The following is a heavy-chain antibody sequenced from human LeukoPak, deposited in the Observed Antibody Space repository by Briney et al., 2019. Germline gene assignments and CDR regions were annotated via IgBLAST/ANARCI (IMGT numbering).Heavy chain of an antibody. V-gene: IGHV4-34*01. CDR2: INHTGNT. CDR1: GASFSGYY. J-gene: IGHJ4*02. D-gene: IGHD6-13*01. Sequence: SETLSLTRAVYGASFSGYYWSWIRQPPGKGLEWIGEINHTGNTNYNPSLKSRVTISVDTSKNQFSLKLSSVTAADTAVYYCARGPRDCSSWYLNYWGQGTLVAVSS. CDR3: ARGPRDCSSWYLNY.